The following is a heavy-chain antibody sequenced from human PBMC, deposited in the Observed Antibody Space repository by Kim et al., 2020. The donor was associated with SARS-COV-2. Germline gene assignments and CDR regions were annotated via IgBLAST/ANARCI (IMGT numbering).Heavy chain of an antibody. Sequence: GGSLRLSCVTSGFSFGTNWMSWVRQAPGKGLEWVAKIKEDGTEKYYGYSVEGRFTISRDNAKNSLYLQMSSMSADDTAVYYCVGDRKYCMDYWGQGTLVTVSS. CDR3: VGDRKYCMDY. V-gene: IGHV3-7*01. D-gene: IGHD2-21*02. J-gene: IGHJ4*02. CDR1: GFSFGTNW. CDR2: IKEDGTEK.